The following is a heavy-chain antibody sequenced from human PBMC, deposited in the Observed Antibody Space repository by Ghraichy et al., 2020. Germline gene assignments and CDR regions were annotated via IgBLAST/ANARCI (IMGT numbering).Heavy chain of an antibody. CDR1: GFTFSSYW. J-gene: IGHJ6*02. CDR3: ARNYDFWSGYHIYYGMDV. CDR2: IKQDGSEK. D-gene: IGHD3-3*01. V-gene: IGHV3-7*01. Sequence: LSLTCAAFGFTFSSYWMSWVRQAPGKGLEWVANIKQDGSEKYYVDSVKGRFTISRDNAKNSLYLQMNSLRAEDTAVYYCARNYDFWSGYHIYYGMDVWGQGTTVTVSS.